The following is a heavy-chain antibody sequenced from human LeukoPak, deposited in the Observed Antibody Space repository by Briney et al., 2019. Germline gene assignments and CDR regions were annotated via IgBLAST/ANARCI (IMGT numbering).Heavy chain of an antibody. V-gene: IGHV3-74*01. D-gene: IGHD6-13*01. Sequence: GGSLRLSCVASGFTFSKNWMHWVRQAPGKGLVWVSRIQGDGSNTNYADSVKGRFSISRDNAKNTVYLQMNSLRAEDTGIYYCARGTSADGPISPFDLWGQGTVVTVSS. CDR1: GFTFSKNW. J-gene: IGHJ4*02. CDR2: IQGDGSNT. CDR3: ARGTSADGPISPFDL.